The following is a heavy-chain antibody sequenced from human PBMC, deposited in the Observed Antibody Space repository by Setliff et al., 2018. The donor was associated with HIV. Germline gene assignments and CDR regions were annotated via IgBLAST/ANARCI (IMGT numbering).Heavy chain of an antibody. CDR3: TRGRLLWSGSYYYYYMDV. CDR2: SRNKANSYTT. J-gene: IGHJ6*03. Sequence: GSLRLSCSASGFTFSDHYMDGVRQAPGKGLEWVGRSRNKANSYTTEYAASVKGRLTISRDDSKNSLYLQMNSPKTEDTAVYYCTRGRLLWSGSYYYYYMDVWGKGTTVTVSS. D-gene: IGHD3-10*01. V-gene: IGHV3-72*01. CDR1: GFTFSDHY.